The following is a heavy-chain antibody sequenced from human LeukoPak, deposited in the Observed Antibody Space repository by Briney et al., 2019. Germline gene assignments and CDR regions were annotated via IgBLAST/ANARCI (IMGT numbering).Heavy chain of an antibody. D-gene: IGHD1-26*01. CDR1: GFTFSSYY. V-gene: IGHV3-66*02. CDR3: ARELTVGATIDY. Sequence: PGGSLRLSCAASGFTFSSYYMSWVRQAPGKGLEWVSGIYGGGDSYYADSVTGRFTISRDNSRNTLYLQTNSLRGEDTAVYYCARELTVGATIDYWGQGTLVTVSS. J-gene: IGHJ4*02. CDR2: IYGGGDS.